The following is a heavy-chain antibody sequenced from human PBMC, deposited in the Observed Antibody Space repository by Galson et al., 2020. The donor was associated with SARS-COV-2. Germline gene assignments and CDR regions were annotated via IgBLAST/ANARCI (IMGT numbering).Heavy chain of an antibody. V-gene: IGHV2-70*11. D-gene: IGHD6-13*01. Sequence: SAPTLVKPTQTLTLTCTISGISITSSGMCVSWIRQPPGKALEWLARLDWADDKYYSTSLKTRLTISKDTYKNQVVLTLTYMDPADTATYYCARVKPGMGALREGYYVDYWGQGSLVTVSS. CDR3: ARVKPGMGALREGYYVDY. J-gene: IGHJ4*02. CDR1: GISITSSGMC. CDR2: LDWADDK.